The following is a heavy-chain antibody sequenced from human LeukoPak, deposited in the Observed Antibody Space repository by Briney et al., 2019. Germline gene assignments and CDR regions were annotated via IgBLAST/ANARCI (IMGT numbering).Heavy chain of an antibody. CDR3: AKDNAKYYYDSSGYFDY. J-gene: IGHJ4*02. Sequence: GGSLRLSCTTSKFNFNSYGMTWVRQAPGKGLEWVSAISGSGGSTYYADSVKGRFTISRDNSKNTLYLQMNSLRAEDTAVYYCAKDNAKYYYDSSGYFDYWGQGTLVTVSS. D-gene: IGHD3-22*01. V-gene: IGHV3-23*01. CDR1: KFNFNSYG. CDR2: ISGSGGST.